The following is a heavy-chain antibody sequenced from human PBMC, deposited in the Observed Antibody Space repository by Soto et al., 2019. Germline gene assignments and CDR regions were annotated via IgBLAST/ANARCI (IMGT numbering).Heavy chain of an antibody. D-gene: IGHD6-19*01. CDR1: GFTVSSNY. Sequence: AGSLGLSCAASGFTVSSNYMSWVRKAPGKGQEVVSVIYSDGSTYNADSMKGRFTISRDNSKNSLYLQVNSLRAEDTALYYCAKDSKVMAGTTDFDYSGQGTLVTVSS. J-gene: IGHJ4*02. CDR3: AKDSKVMAGTTDFDY. CDR2: IYSDGST. V-gene: IGHV3-66*01.